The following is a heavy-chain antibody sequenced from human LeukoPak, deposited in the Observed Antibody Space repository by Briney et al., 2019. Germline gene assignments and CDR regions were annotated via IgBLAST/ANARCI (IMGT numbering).Heavy chain of an antibody. V-gene: IGHV3-33*01. CDR3: ARSMMGVVIDSYFDY. Sequence: GGSLRLSCTASGFTLSHYGMHWVRQAPGKGLELVALIWSDGRKTSYADSVKGRFTISRDNSKNTLYLQMNSLRAEDTAVYYCARSMMGVVIDSYFDYWGQGTLVTVSS. CDR2: IWSDGRKT. D-gene: IGHD3-22*01. CDR1: GFTLSHYG. J-gene: IGHJ4*02.